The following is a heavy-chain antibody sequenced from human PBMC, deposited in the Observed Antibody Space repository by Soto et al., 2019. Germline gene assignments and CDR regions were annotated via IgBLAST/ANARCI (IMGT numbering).Heavy chain of an antibody. D-gene: IGHD3-22*01. Sequence: SETLSLTCAVYGGSFSGYYRSWIRQPPGKGLEWIGEINHSGSTNYNPSLKSRVTISVDTSKNQFSLKLSSVTAADTAVYYCAREDQDYYDSSGNPFDYWGQGTLVTVSS. J-gene: IGHJ4*02. CDR3: AREDQDYYDSSGNPFDY. CDR1: GGSFSGYY. V-gene: IGHV4-34*01. CDR2: INHSGST.